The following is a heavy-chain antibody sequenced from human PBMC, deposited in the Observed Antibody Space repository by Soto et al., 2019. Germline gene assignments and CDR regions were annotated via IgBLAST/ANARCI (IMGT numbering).Heavy chain of an antibody. V-gene: IGHV1-69*06. CDR1: GGTFSSYA. CDR2: IIPIFGTA. CDR3: ARGGPGASIAAAAQAYYY. D-gene: IGHD6-13*01. J-gene: IGHJ4*02. Sequence: QVQLVQSGAEVKKPGSSVKVSCKASGGTFSSYAISWVRQAPGQGLEWMGGIIPIFGTANYAQKFQGRVTITAYKSTSTGYMELIRLRSEETAVYYCARGGPGASIAAAAQAYYYWGQGTLVTVSS.